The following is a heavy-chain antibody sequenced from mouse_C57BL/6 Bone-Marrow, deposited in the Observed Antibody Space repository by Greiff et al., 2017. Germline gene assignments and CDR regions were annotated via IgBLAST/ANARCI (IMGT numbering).Heavy chain of an antibody. D-gene: IGHD1-1*01. Sequence: QVQLQQSGAELARPGASVKLTCKASGYTFTSYGISWVKQRTGQGLEWIGEIYPRSGNTYYNEKFKGKATLTADKSSSTAYMELRSLTSEDSAVYFCARVYYGSRGAWFAYWGQGTLVTVSA. V-gene: IGHV1-81*01. CDR2: IYPRSGNT. J-gene: IGHJ3*01. CDR1: GYTFTSYG. CDR3: ARVYYGSRGAWFAY.